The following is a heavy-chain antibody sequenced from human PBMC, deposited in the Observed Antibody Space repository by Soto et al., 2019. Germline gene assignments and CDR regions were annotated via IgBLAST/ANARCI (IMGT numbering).Heavy chain of an antibody. CDR1: GFPFSSYG. D-gene: IGHD6-6*01. J-gene: IGHJ4*02. CDR2: IWYNGSNK. V-gene: IGHV3-33*01. Sequence: YLSLSCAGFGFPFSSYGLLRDRQAPGKGLEWVAFIWYNGSNKYYADSVKGRSNISRDNSNNTLYQQMNSPRAEDTAVYYCASGPAARRHYWCQGTLVTGPS. CDR3: ASGPAARRHY.